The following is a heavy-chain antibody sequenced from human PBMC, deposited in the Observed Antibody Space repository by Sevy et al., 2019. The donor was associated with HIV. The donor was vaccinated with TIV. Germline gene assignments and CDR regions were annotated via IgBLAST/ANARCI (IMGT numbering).Heavy chain of an antibody. D-gene: IGHD2-15*01. CDR2: IYYSGST. J-gene: IGHJ3*02. Sequence: SETLSLTCTVSGGSISSGGYYWSWIRQHPGKGLEWIGYIYYSGSTYYNPSLKSRVTISVDTSKNQFSLKLSSATAADTAVYYCARCRGTYCSGGNCYPDAFDIWGQGTMVTVSS. V-gene: IGHV4-31*03. CDR3: ARCRGTYCSGGNCYPDAFDI. CDR1: GGSISSGGYY.